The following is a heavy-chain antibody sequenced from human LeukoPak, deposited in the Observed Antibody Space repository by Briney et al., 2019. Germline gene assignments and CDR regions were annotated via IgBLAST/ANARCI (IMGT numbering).Heavy chain of an antibody. V-gene: IGHV3-48*01. J-gene: IGHJ3*02. CDR1: GFTFSSYS. CDR3: ARDKADWSGDAFDI. CDR2: ISSSSSTV. D-gene: IGHD3-3*01. Sequence: GGSLRLSCAASGFTFSSYSMNWVRQAPGKGLEWVSYISSSSSTVYYADSVKGRFTISRDNAKNSLYLQMNSLRAEDTAVYYCARDKADWSGDAFDIWGQGTMVTVSS.